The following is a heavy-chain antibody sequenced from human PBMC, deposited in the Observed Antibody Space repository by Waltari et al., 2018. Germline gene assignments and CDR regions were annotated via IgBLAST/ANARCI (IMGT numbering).Heavy chain of an antibody. CDR1: GFNFISYA. V-gene: IGHV3-23*01. D-gene: IGHD3-22*01. Sequence: EEHLLASGGGLAQPGGSLRLSCAASGFNFISYARCWGRQAPGKGRGWVSGISDSGVITKYADSVEGRFTVSRDNSKNTVFLHLNSLRAEDTAIYYCARHLYSIDYLELAKWGQGTLVTVSS. CDR2: ISDSGVIT. J-gene: IGHJ4*02. CDR3: ARHLYSIDYLELAK.